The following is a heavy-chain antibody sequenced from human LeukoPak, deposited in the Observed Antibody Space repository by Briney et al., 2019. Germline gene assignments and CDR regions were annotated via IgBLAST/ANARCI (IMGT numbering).Heavy chain of an antibody. CDR3: ARDARAKGLIKGLDI. D-gene: IGHD2-8*01. CDR1: GGSISSGGYY. V-gene: IGHV4-31*03. CDR2: IYYSGST. Sequence: SETLSLTCTVSGGSISSGGYYWSWIRQHPGKGLEWIGYIYYSGSTYYNPSLKSRVTISVDTSKNQFSLKLSSVTAADTAVYYCARDARAKGLIKGLDIWGQGTMVTVSS. J-gene: IGHJ3*02.